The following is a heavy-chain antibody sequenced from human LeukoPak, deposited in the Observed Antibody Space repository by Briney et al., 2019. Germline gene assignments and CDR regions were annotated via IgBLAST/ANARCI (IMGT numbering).Heavy chain of an antibody. CDR2: IYPGDSDT. CDR3: ARRASCSSTSCHFDY. D-gene: IGHD2-2*01. J-gene: IGHJ4*02. Sequence: GESLKISCQGSGSSFTSYWIGWVRQMPGKGLEWMGIIYPGDSDTRYSPSFQGQVTISADKSISTAYLQWSSLKASDTAMYYCARRASCSSTSCHFDYWGQGTLVTVSS. V-gene: IGHV5-51*01. CDR1: GSSFTSYW.